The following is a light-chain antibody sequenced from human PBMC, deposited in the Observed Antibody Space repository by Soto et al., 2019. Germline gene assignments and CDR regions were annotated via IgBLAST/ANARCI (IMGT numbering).Light chain of an antibody. CDR1: QSIDSNY. Sequence: EIVLTQSPGTLALSPGDRATLSCRASQSIDSNYLGWYQQKPGQTPRLLIYGASSRATGIPDRFSGSGAGTDLTLTISRLEPEDFAVYYCQHYGTSPGTFGQGTKVEIK. CDR2: GAS. J-gene: IGKJ1*01. CDR3: QHYGTSPGT. V-gene: IGKV3-20*01.